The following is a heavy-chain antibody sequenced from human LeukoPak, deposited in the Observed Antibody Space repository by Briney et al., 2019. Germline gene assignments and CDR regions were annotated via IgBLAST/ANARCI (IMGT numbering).Heavy chain of an antibody. CDR2: INPNSGGT. CDR3: ARDGDSTGYYWFDP. D-gene: IGHD3-22*01. J-gene: IGHJ5*02. Sequence: ASVKVSCKASGGTFSSYAISWVRQAPGQGLEWMGWINPNSGGTNYAQKFQGRVTMTRDTSISTAYMELSRLGSDDTAVYYCARDGDSTGYYWFDPWGQGTPVTVSS. V-gene: IGHV1-2*02. CDR1: GGTFSSYA.